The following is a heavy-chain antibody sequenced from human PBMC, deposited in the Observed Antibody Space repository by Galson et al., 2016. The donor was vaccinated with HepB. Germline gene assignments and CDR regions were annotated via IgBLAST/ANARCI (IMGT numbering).Heavy chain of an antibody. J-gene: IGHJ1*01. V-gene: IGHV4-39*01. CDR1: DGLISDRNHY. D-gene: IGHD6-19*01. CDR3: ARVGSGIAEYFQD. Sequence: SETLSLTCSVPDGLISDRNHYWAWIRQPPGEGLDWLASIYYSGTAYYNPSLQNRLTISVDTSKNQFSLKLSPVTAADTAVYYCARVGSGIAEYFQDWGQGTLAIVSS. CDR2: IYYSGTA.